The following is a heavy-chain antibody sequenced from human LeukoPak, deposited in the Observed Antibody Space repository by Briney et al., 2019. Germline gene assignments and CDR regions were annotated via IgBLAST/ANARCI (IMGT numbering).Heavy chain of an antibody. D-gene: IGHD3-16*01. Sequence: GGSLRLSCAASGFTFSSYSMKWVRQAPGKGLEWVSSISSSSSYIYYADSVKGRFTISKDNAKSSLLLQMNTLRAEDTSVYYCVRDQGGAVSYWGQGTLVTVSS. V-gene: IGHV3-21*01. J-gene: IGHJ4*02. CDR1: GFTFSSYS. CDR3: VRDQGGAVSY. CDR2: ISSSSSYI.